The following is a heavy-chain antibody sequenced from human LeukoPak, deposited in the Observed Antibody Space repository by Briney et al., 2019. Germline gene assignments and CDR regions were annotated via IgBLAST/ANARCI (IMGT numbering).Heavy chain of an antibody. CDR2: IYHSGST. CDR3: ASVDPVYGRLDY. Sequence: SETLSLTCTVSGGSISSGGYYWSWIRQPPGKGLEWIGYIYHSGSTYYNPSLKSRVTISVDRSKNQFSLKLSSVTAADTAVYYCASVDPVYGRLDYWGQGTLVTVSS. CDR1: GGSISSGGYY. D-gene: IGHD5/OR15-5a*01. J-gene: IGHJ4*02. V-gene: IGHV4-30-2*01.